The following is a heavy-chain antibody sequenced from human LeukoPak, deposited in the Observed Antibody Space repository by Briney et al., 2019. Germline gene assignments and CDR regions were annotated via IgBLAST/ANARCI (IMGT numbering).Heavy chain of an antibody. CDR2: IIPGNGNT. CDR1: GYTFTTSA. D-gene: IGHD1-26*01. J-gene: IGHJ4*02. V-gene: IGHV1-3*01. CDR3: ARDGATEGYYYFDY. Sequence: ASVKVSCKASGYTFTTSALHWVRQAPGQRLEWVGWIIPGNGNTKYSQKFQGRVTITRDTSASTAYMELSSLRSEDTAVYYCARDGATEGYYYFDYWGQGTLVTVSS.